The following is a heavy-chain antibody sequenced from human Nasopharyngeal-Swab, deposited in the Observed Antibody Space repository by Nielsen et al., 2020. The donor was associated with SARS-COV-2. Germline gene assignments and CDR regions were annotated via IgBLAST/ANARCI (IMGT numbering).Heavy chain of an antibody. Sequence: GESLKIFCSASGFIFKNYAMNWVRQAPGRGLEWVSAISGADDSTKYADSVKGRFTISRDNSKNTLDLQMNSLRAEDTAMYYCAKDRDSGDDSGEYYHYYGMDVWGQGTSVTVSS. D-gene: IGHD5-12*01. CDR1: GFIFKNYA. CDR3: AKDRDSGDDSGEYYHYYGMDV. CDR2: ISGADDST. V-gene: IGHV3-23*01. J-gene: IGHJ6*02.